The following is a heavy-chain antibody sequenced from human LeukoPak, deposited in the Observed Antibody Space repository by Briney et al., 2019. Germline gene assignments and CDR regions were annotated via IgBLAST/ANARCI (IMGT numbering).Heavy chain of an antibody. Sequence: TSVKVSCKASGFTFTRSAMQWVRQARGQRLEWIGWIVVGSGNTKYAQKFQERVTITRDMSTGTVYMELSSLRSEDTAVYYCARDLREAYSYGYSLFDYWGQGTLVTVSS. CDR2: IVVGSGNT. CDR3: ARDLREAYSYGYSLFDY. J-gene: IGHJ4*02. V-gene: IGHV1-58*02. D-gene: IGHD5-18*01. CDR1: GFTFTRSA.